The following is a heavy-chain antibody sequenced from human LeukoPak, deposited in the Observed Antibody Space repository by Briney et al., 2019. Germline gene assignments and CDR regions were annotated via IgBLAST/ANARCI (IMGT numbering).Heavy chain of an antibody. J-gene: IGHJ4*02. CDR1: GGSISTYF. Sequence: SETLSLTCTVSGGSISTYFWSWIRQPPGKGLEWIGYIYYSGSTNYNPSLKSRVTISLDTSKNQFSLKLSSVTAADTAVYYCASSTGYSSTGGIGYWGQGTLVTVSS. CDR3: ASSTGYSSTGGIGY. CDR2: IYYSGST. D-gene: IGHD6-13*01. V-gene: IGHV4-59*08.